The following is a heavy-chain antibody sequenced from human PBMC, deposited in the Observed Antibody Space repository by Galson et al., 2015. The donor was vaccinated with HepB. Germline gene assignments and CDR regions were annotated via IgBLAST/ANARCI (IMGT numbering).Heavy chain of an antibody. CDR2: FDPEDGET. V-gene: IGHV1-24*01. Sequence: SVKVSCKASGYTFTSYGISWVRQAPGQGLEWMGGFDPEDGETIYAQKFQGRVTMTEDTSTDTAYMELSSLRSEDTAVYYCATARAGATLDYWGQGTLVTVSS. D-gene: IGHD1-26*01. J-gene: IGHJ4*02. CDR1: GYTFTSYG. CDR3: ATARAGATLDY.